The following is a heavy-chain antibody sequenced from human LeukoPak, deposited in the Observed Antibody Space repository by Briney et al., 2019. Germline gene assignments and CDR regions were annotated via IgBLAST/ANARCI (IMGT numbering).Heavy chain of an antibody. Sequence: ASVKVSCKASGYTFTSYGISWVRQAPGQRLEWMGWINAGNGNTKYSQKFQGRVTITRDTSASTAYMELSSLRSEDTAVYYCARQYSSSWDYWGQGTLVTVSS. V-gene: IGHV1-3*01. J-gene: IGHJ4*02. D-gene: IGHD6-13*01. CDR1: GYTFTSYG. CDR2: INAGNGNT. CDR3: ARQYSSSWDY.